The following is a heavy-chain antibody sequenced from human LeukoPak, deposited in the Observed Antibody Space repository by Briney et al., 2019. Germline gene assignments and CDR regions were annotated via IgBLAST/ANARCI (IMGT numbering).Heavy chain of an antibody. D-gene: IGHD1-7*01. CDR3: AKTTRASIRSAFDI. V-gene: IGHV4-39*01. CDR1: GGSITTRCYY. Sequence: SETLSLTCNVSGGSITTRCYYWGWVRQPPGKGLEWIGCTSHSGTTFYSPSLRSRVSISVDTSYSQFSLKLGSMTAKDTAVYYCAKTTRASIRSAFDIWGQGTLVTVSS. CDR2: TSHSGTT. J-gene: IGHJ3*02.